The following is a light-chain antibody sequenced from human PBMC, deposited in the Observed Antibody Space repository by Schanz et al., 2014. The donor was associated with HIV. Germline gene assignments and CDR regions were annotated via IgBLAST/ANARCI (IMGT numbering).Light chain of an antibody. CDR1: TGAVTGGHF. V-gene: IGLV7-46*01. CDR3: LLFYGGPRV. J-gene: IGLJ2*01. CDR2: DTS. Sequence: QAVVTQEPSVTVSPGGTVTLTCGASTGAVTGGHFPYWFQQRPGQAPRTLIYDTSNKHSWTPARFSGSLLGDKAALTLSGAQPEDEAEYYCLLFYGGPRVFGGGTKLTVL.